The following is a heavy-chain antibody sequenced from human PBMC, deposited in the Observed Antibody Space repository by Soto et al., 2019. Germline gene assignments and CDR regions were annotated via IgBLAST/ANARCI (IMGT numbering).Heavy chain of an antibody. CDR2: IIPIFGTA. Sequence: QVQLVQSGAEVKKPGSSMKVSCKASGGTFSSYAISWVRQAPGQGLAWMGGIIPIFGTADYAQKFHGRVTITADESTSTADMELSSLRSEDTAVYYCARGITGTVTYYYGLDVWGQGTTVTVSS. CDR1: GGTFSSYA. J-gene: IGHJ6*02. D-gene: IGHD1-20*01. CDR3: ARGITGTVTYYYGLDV. V-gene: IGHV1-69*12.